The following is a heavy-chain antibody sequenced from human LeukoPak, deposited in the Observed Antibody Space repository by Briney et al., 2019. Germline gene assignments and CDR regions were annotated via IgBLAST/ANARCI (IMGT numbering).Heavy chain of an antibody. CDR2: INPNSGGT. CDR3: ARGVGTITMVRGVTWFDP. V-gene: IGHV1-2*02. D-gene: IGHD3-10*01. J-gene: IGHJ5*02. CDR1: GYTFTGYY. Sequence: ASVKVSCKASGYTFTGYYMHWVRQAPGQGLEWMGWINPNSGGTNYAQKFQGRVTMTRDTSISTDYMELSRLRSDDTAVYYCARGVGTITMVRGVTWFDPWGQGTLVTVSS.